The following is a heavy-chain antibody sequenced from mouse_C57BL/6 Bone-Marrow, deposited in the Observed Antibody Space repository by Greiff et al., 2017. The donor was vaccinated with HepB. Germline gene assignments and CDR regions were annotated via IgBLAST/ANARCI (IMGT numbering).Heavy chain of an antibody. CDR1: GYSITSGYY. CDR3: ASRGGSSPDY. V-gene: IGHV3-6*01. D-gene: IGHD1-1*01. Sequence: EVKLQESGPGLVKPSQSLSLTCSVTGYSITSGYYWNWIRQFPGNKLEWMGYISYDGSNNYNPSLKNRISITRDTSKNQFFLKLNSVTTEDTATYYCASRGGSSPDYWGQGTTLTVSS. CDR2: ISYDGSN. J-gene: IGHJ2*01.